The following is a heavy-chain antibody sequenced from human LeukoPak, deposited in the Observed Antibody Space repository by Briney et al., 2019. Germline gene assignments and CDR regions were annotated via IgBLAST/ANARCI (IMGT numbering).Heavy chain of an antibody. CDR3: ARGYRDGYNYYYFQH. J-gene: IGHJ1*01. Sequence: PSETLSLTCTVSGGSISSYYWSWIRQSPGKGLEWIGYIYYSGSTNYNPSLKSRVTISVDTSKNQFSLKLSSVTAADTAVYYCARGYRDGYNYYYFQHWGQGTLVTVSS. CDR1: GGSISSYY. D-gene: IGHD5-24*01. CDR2: IYYSGST. V-gene: IGHV4-59*01.